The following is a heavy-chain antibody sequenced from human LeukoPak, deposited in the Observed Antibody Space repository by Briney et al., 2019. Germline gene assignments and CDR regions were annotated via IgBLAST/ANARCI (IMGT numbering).Heavy chain of an antibody. J-gene: IGHJ4*02. CDR2: IKKDGSEK. CDR3: ARAHNWKYGTFDY. V-gene: IGHV3-7*01. Sequence: TGGSLRLSCAASGFTFSSYWMSWVRQAPGKGLEWVANIKKDGSEKYYVDSVKGRFTFSRDNAKNSLYLQMNSLRVEDTAVYYCARAHNWKYGTFDYWGQGTLVTVSS. CDR1: GFTFSSYW. D-gene: IGHD1-20*01.